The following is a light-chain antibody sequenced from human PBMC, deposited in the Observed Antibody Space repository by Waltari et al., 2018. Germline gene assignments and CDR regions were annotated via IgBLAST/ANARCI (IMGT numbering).Light chain of an antibody. V-gene: IGLV1-44*01. J-gene: IGLJ3*02. Sequence: QSVLTQPPSASGTPGQGVTISCSGSSSNLGRNTLSWYQQFPGAAPQLLMHTDNQRPSGVPDRFSGSKSGTSASLAISGLQFEDEAQYFCATWDDSLNGRVFGGGTKVTVL. CDR2: TDN. CDR1: SSNLGRNT. CDR3: ATWDDSLNGRV.